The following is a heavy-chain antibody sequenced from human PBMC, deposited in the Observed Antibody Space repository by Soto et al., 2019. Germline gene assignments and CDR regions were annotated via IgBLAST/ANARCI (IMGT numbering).Heavy chain of an antibody. J-gene: IGHJ6*02. CDR2: ISAYNGNT. D-gene: IGHD3-10*01. CDR1: GYTFTSYG. V-gene: IGHV1-18*01. Sequence: ASVKVSCPASGYTFTSYGISWWRQAPGQGVEWMGWISAYNGNTNYAQKLQGRVTMTTDTYTSTAYMELRSLSSDDTAVDYCARDNERGLSHAYGHYYYGMKGWS. CDR3: ARDNERGLSHAYGHYYYGMKG.